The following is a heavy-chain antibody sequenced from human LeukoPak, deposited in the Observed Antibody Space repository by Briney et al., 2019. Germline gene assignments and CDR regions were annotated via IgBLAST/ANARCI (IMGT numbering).Heavy chain of an antibody. Sequence: GGSLRLSCAASGFTFSSYDMHWVRQATGKGLEWVSAIGTAGDTYYPGSVKGRFTISRENAKNSLYLQMNSLRAGDTAVYYCARDGGGSYYYGMDVWGQGTTVTISS. CDR1: GFTFSSYD. J-gene: IGHJ6*02. V-gene: IGHV3-13*01. D-gene: IGHD3-16*01. CDR2: IGTAGDT. CDR3: ARDGGGSYYYGMDV.